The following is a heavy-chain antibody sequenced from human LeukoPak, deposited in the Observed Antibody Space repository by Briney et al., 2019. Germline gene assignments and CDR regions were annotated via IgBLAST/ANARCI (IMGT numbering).Heavy chain of an antibody. J-gene: IGHJ5*02. D-gene: IGHD1-7*01. CDR2: IIPIFGTA. Sequence: GASVKVSCKASGGTFSSYAISWVRQAPGQGLEWMGGIIPIFGTANYAQKFQGRVTITTDESTSTAYMELSSLRPEDTAVYYCARSPQTGTTERYWFDPWGQGTLVTVSS. CDR1: GGTFSSYA. V-gene: IGHV1-69*05. CDR3: ARSPQTGTTERYWFDP.